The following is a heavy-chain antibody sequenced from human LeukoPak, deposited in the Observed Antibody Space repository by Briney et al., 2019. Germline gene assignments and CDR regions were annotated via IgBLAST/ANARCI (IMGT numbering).Heavy chain of an antibody. Sequence: SETLSLTCNVSGGPITDYYWSWIRQPPGKGLEGIGYIYFRWTTNYNPSFKSRGTISVDTSKNQFSLRLSSVTTADPAVYYCARDRFYDNSGFRRLDLWGQGALVTVSS. J-gene: IGHJ5*02. CDR1: GGPITDYY. D-gene: IGHD3-22*01. V-gene: IGHV4-59*01. CDR2: IYFRWTT. CDR3: ARDRFYDNSGFRRLDL.